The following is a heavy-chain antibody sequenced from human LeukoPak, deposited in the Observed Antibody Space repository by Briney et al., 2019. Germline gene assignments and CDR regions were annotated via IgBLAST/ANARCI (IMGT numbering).Heavy chain of an antibody. J-gene: IGHJ4*02. V-gene: IGHV3-23*01. CDR1: GFTFSSYA. D-gene: IGHD2-15*01. CDR2: ISGSGGST. Sequence: GSLRLSCAASGFTFSSYAMSWVRQAPGKGLEWVSAISGSGGSTYYADSVKGRFTISRDSSKNTLYLQMNSLRAEDTAVYYCAPPGGCSGGSCYAFDYWGQGTLVTVSS. CDR3: APPGGCSGGSCYAFDY.